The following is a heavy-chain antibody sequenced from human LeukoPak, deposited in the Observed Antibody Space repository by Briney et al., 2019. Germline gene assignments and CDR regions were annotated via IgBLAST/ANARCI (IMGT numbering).Heavy chain of an antibody. V-gene: IGHV4-34*01. CDR1: GGSFSGYY. CDR3: ARAVHSSTWYSLYYFDY. J-gene: IGHJ4*02. D-gene: IGHD6-13*01. CDR2: INHSGST. Sequence: SETLSLTCAVYGGSFSGYYWSWIRQPPGKGLEWIGEINHSGSTNYNPSLKSRVTLSVDTSKNQFSLKLSSVTAADTAVYYCARAVHSSTWYSLYYFDYWGQGTLVTVSS.